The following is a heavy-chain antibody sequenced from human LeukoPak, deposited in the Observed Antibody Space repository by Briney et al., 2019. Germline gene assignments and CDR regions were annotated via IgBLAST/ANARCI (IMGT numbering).Heavy chain of an antibody. V-gene: IGHV3-21*01. CDR2: ISSSSTYI. Sequence: PGGSLRLSCAASGFIFSRYSMNWVRQTPGKRLEWVSSISSSSTYIFYADSVRGRFTISRDDAKNSLYLQMNSLRDEDTAVYYCARFETRGTGDFDNWGQGTLVTVSS. D-gene: IGHD3/OR15-3a*01. CDR3: ARFETRGTGDFDN. CDR1: GFIFSRYS. J-gene: IGHJ4*02.